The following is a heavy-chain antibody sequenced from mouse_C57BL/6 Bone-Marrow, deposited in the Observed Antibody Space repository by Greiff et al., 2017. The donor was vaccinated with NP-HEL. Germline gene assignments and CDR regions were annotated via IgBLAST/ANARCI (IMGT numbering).Heavy chain of an antibody. V-gene: IGHV1-81*01. CDR2: IYPRSGNT. D-gene: IGHD2-5*01. CDR1: GYTFTSYG. J-gene: IGHJ3*01. CDR3: ARSEGYSNLRFAY. Sequence: QVQLQQSGAELARPGASVKLSCKASGYTFTSYGISWVKQRTGQGLEWIGEIYPRSGNTYYNEKFKGKATLTADKSSSTAYMELRSLTSEDSAVYFCARSEGYSNLRFAYWGQGTLVTVSA.